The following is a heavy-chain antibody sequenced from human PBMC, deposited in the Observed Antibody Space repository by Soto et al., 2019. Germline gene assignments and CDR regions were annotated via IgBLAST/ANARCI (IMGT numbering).Heavy chain of an antibody. CDR2: INPNSGGT. D-gene: IGHD3-3*01. Sequence: VASVKVSCKASGYTFTSYYMHWVRQAPGQGLEWMGWINPNSGGTNYAQKFQGWLTMTRDTSISTASMELSRLRADDTAVYYCARTSITIVGVVTHYGMDVSRQGTTVTVSS. J-gene: IGHJ6*02. V-gene: IGHV1-2*04. CDR3: ARTSITIVGVVTHYGMDV. CDR1: GYTFTSYY.